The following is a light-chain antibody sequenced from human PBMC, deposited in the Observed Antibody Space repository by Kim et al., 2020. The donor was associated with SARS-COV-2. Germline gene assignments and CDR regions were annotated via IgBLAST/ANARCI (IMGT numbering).Light chain of an antibody. CDR2: GAS. CDR1: KIVSSNS. J-gene: IGKJ2*01. CDR3: QQYGNSGYI. Sequence: LSPGERATLYCRASKIVSSNSLVWYQQKPGQAPRLLIYGASSRATGIPDKFSGSGSGTDFTRTISRLEPEDFAVYYCQQYGNSGYIFGQGTKLEI. V-gene: IGKV3-20*01.